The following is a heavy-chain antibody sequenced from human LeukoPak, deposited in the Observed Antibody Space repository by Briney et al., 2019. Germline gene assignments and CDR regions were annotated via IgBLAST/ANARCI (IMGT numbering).Heavy chain of an antibody. V-gene: IGHV3-23*01. D-gene: IGHD3-10*01. CDR1: GFTFSSYA. J-gene: IGHJ4*02. CDR3: ASHPTGGSGSYYLYYFDY. Sequence: GGSLSLSCAASGFTFSSYAMSWVRQAPGKGLEWVSAISGSGGSTYYADSVKGRFTISRDNSKNTLYLQMNSLRAEDTAVYYCASHPTGGSGSYYLYYFDYWGQGTLVTVSS. CDR2: ISGSGGST.